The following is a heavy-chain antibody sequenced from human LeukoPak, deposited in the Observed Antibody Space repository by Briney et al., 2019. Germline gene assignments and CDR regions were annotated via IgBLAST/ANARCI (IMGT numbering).Heavy chain of an antibody. Sequence: SETLSLTCTVSGGSISSRSYSWSWIRQPAGKGLEWIGRIYTTGSTNYNPSLKSRITISVDTSKNQFSLKLSSVTAADTAVYYCARSRPPRRTTLFGDGAFDIWGQGTKVTVSS. D-gene: IGHD3-3*01. V-gene: IGHV4-61*02. CDR3: ARSRPPRRTTLFGDGAFDI. J-gene: IGHJ3*02. CDR2: IYTTGST. CDR1: GGSISSRSYS.